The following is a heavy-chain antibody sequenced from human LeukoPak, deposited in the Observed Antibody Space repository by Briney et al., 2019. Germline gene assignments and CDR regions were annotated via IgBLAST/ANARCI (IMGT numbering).Heavy chain of an antibody. Sequence: GESLKISCKGSGYSFTSYWIGWVRQMPGKGLEWMGIIYPGDSDTRYSPSFQGQVTISADKSISTAYLQWSSLKASDTAMYYCARFLDWNYVGVPDAFDIWGQGTMVTVSS. CDR1: GYSFTSYW. D-gene: IGHD1-7*01. CDR3: ARFLDWNYVGVPDAFDI. V-gene: IGHV5-51*01. CDR2: IYPGDSDT. J-gene: IGHJ3*02.